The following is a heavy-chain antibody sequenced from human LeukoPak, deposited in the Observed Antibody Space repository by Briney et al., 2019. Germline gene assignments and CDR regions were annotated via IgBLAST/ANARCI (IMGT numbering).Heavy chain of an antibody. CDR1: GFTFSNYA. Sequence: GGSLRLSCAASGFTFSNYAISWVRQAPGKGLEWVSATSGSGGSTYYADSVKGRFTISRDNSKNTLYLQMNSLRAEDTAVYYCAKNWNDLDAFDIWGQGTMVTVSS. CDR2: TSGSGGST. J-gene: IGHJ3*02. D-gene: IGHD1-1*01. V-gene: IGHV3-23*01. CDR3: AKNWNDLDAFDI.